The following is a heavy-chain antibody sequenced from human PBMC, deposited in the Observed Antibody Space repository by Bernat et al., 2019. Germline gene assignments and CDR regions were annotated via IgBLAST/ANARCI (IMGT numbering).Heavy chain of an antibody. CDR1: GFTFGDYA. Sequence: EVQLLESGGGLVEPGGSLRLSCTASGFTFGDYAMSWFRQAPGKGLEWVSFIRSKAYGGTTEYAASVKGRFTMSRDDSKSIAYLQMNSLKTEDTAVYYCTRDVRSCSGGYCSADYWGQGTLVTVSS. V-gene: IGHV3-49*03. D-gene: IGHD2-15*01. CDR2: IRSKAYGGTT. J-gene: IGHJ4*02. CDR3: TRDVRSCSGGYCSADY.